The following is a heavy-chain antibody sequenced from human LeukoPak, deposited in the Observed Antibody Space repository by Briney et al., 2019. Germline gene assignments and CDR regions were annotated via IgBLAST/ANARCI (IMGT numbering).Heavy chain of an antibody. V-gene: IGHV1-46*01. J-gene: IGHJ3*01. CDR3: ARDLGYYDSSGDVFDF. D-gene: IGHD3-22*01. Sequence: ASVKVSCKASGYTFTSYYMHWVRQAPGQGLEWMGIINPSGGSTSYAQKFQGRVTMTRDMSTSTVYMELSSLRSEDTAVYYFARDLGYYDSSGDVFDFWGKGKMVTVSS. CDR2: INPSGGST. CDR1: GYTFTSYY.